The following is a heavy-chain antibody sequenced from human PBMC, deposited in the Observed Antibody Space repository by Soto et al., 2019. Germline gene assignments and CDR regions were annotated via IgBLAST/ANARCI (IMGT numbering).Heavy chain of an antibody. CDR3: ARGGGSSPPVGFVVVPAAIDY. D-gene: IGHD2-2*01. J-gene: IGHJ4*02. CDR2: ISAYNGNT. V-gene: IGHV1-18*01. Sequence: ASVKVSCKASGYTFTSYGISWVRQAPGQGLEWMGWISAYNGNTNYAQKLQGRVTMTTDTSTSTAYMELRSLRSDDTAVYYCARGGGSSPPVGFVVVPAAIDYWGQGTLVTVSS. CDR1: GYTFTSYG.